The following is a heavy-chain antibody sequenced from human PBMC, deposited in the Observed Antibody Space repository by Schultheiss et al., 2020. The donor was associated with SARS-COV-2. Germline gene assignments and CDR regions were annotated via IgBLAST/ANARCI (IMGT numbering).Heavy chain of an antibody. CDR2: INSDGSST. CDR1: GFTFSSYW. J-gene: IGHJ5*02. D-gene: IGHD2-2*01. Sequence: GVLKISCAASGFTFSSYWMHWVRQAPGKGLVWVSRINSDGSSTSYADSVKGRFTISRDNAKNTLYLQMNSLRAEDTAVYYCAREDIVVVPAANPFDPWGQGTLVTVSS. V-gene: IGHV3-74*01. CDR3: AREDIVVVPAANPFDP.